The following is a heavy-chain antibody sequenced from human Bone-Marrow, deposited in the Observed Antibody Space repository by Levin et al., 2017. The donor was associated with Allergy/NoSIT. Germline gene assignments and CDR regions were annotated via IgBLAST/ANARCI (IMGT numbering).Heavy chain of an antibody. CDR3: ARRKGYWSGGSCYASGIMDV. D-gene: IGHD2-15*01. CDR2: IDPSDSYT. Sequence: GESLKISCKGSGYSFTSYWISWVRQMPGKGLEWMGRIDPSDSYTNYSPSFQGHVTISADKSISTAYLQWSSLKASDTAMYYCARRKGYWSGGSCYASGIMDVWGKGTTVTVSS. CDR1: GYSFTSYW. V-gene: IGHV5-10-1*01. J-gene: IGHJ6*04.